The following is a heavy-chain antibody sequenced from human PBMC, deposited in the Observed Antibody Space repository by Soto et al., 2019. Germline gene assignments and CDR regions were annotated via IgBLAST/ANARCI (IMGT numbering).Heavy chain of an antibody. V-gene: IGHV1-8*01. D-gene: IGHD6-13*01. CDR2: MNPNSGNT. CDR3: ARGPLLAAAGTADY. Sequence: QVQLVQSGAEVKKPGASVKVSCKASGYTFTSYDINWVRQATGRGLEWMGWMNPNSGNTGYAQKFQGRVTMTRNTSISTAYRELSSLRSEYTAVYYCARGPLLAAAGTADYWGQGTLVTVSS. J-gene: IGHJ4*02. CDR1: GYTFTSYD.